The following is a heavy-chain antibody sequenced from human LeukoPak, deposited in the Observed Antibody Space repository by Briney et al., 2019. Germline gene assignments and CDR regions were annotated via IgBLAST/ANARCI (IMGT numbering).Heavy chain of an antibody. CDR2: IGTRSNPI. CDR1: GFSFSDFY. J-gene: IGHJ4*02. D-gene: IGHD1-26*01. V-gene: IGHV3-11*01. Sequence: GGSLRLSCAASGFSFSDFYMSWILQAPGMGLEWISYIGTRSNPIYYADSVKGRFTISRDDAKNSLYLQMNSLRDEDTAVYFCAREARGSGRDFDYWGQGILVTVSS. CDR3: AREARGSGRDFDY.